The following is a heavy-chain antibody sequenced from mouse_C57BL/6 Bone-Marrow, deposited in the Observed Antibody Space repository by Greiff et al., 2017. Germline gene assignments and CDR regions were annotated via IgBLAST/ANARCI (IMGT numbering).Heavy chain of an antibody. D-gene: IGHD3-2*02. J-gene: IGHJ2*01. CDR1: GYTFTDYY. CDR2: IGPGSGCT. Sequence: QVQLQQSGAELVKPGASVKISCKASGYTFTDYYINWVKQRPGQGLEWLGKIGPGSGCTYYNEKFKGQATLTADKSSSTAYMQLISLTSEDSAVXYCATELRPHYFDYWGQGTTLTVSS. V-gene: IGHV1-77*01. CDR3: ATELRPHYFDY.